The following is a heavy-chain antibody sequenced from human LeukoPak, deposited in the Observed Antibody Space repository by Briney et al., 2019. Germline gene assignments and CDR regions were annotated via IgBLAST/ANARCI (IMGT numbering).Heavy chain of an antibody. D-gene: IGHD3-3*01. J-gene: IGHJ3*02. V-gene: IGHV4-34*01. CDR3: ARGLDGITIFGVVITDAFDI. Sequence: SETLSLTCAVYGGSFSGYYWSWIRQPPGKGLEWIGEINHSGSTNYNPSLKSRVTISVDTSENQFSLKLSSVTAADTAVYYCARGLDGITIFGVVITDAFDIWGQGTMVTVSS. CDR2: INHSGST. CDR1: GGSFSGYY.